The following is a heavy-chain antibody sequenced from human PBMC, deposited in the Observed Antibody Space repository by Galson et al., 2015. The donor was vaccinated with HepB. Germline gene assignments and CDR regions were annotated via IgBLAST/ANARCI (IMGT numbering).Heavy chain of an antibody. CDR1: GYSFSNYG. CDR3: ARYSSSLYSFAMDV. V-gene: IGHV1-18*04. D-gene: IGHD6-6*01. CDR2: ISVYNGNT. J-gene: IGHJ6*02. Sequence: SVKVSCKASGYSFSNYGFIWVRQAPGQGLEWMGWISVYNGNTDYAEKVQDRVTMTTDRSTRSAYMELRSLRSDDTAVYYCARYSSSLYSFAMDVWGQGTTVTVSS.